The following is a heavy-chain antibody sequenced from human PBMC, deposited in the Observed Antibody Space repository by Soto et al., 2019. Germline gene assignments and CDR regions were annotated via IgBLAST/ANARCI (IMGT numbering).Heavy chain of an antibody. J-gene: IGHJ4*02. CDR2: IYYSGGT. CDR3: ASHVAGYCSGGSCPFIDY. Sequence: SETLSLTCTVSGGSISSSTYYWGWIRQPPGKGLEWIGIIYYSGGTYYNPSLKSRVTISVDTSKNQFSLKLSSVTAADPAVYYCASHVAGYCSGGSCPFIDYWGQGTLVTVSS. V-gene: IGHV4-39*01. CDR1: GGSISSSTYY. D-gene: IGHD2-15*01.